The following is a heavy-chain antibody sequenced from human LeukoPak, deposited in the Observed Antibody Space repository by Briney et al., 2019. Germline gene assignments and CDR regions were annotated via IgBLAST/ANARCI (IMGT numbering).Heavy chain of an antibody. Sequence: PSETLSLTCAVYGGSFSGYYWSWIRQPPGKGLEWIGYIYYSGSTNYNPSLKSRVTISVDTSKSQFSLKLSSVTAADTAVYYCARGNDYVWGSYRGYYYYYMDVWGKGTTVTVSS. V-gene: IGHV4-59*01. J-gene: IGHJ6*03. CDR3: ARGNDYVWGSYRGYYYYYMDV. D-gene: IGHD3-16*02. CDR2: IYYSGST. CDR1: GGSFSGYY.